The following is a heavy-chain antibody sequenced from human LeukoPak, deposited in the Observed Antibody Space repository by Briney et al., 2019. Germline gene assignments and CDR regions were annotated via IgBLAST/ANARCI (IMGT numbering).Heavy chain of an antibody. Sequence: ASVKVSCKASGYTFTGYYMHWVRQAPGQGLEWMGWINPNSGGTNYAQKFQGRVTMTRDTSISTAYMELSRLRSDDTAVYYCARDPFGPPSGENYDYWGQGTLVTVSS. CDR3: ARDPFGPPSGENYDY. CDR2: INPNSGGT. V-gene: IGHV1-2*02. J-gene: IGHJ4*02. CDR1: GYTFTGYY. D-gene: IGHD3-10*01.